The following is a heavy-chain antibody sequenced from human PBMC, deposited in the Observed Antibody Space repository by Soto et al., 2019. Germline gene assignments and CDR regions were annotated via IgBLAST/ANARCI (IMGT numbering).Heavy chain of an antibody. CDR3: ARTTAVAGTPEFDY. V-gene: IGHV3-30*09. J-gene: IGHJ4*02. CDR1: GFTLSSFS. CDR2: ISYDGSNK. D-gene: IGHD6-19*01. Sequence: QVQLVESGGGVVQPGRSLRLSCAASGFTLSSFSLHWVRQAPGKGLEWLALISYDGSNKYNADSVKGRFAISRDNSKNTLYLQLNSLRPEDTAVYYCARTTAVAGTPEFDYWGQGTLVTVSS.